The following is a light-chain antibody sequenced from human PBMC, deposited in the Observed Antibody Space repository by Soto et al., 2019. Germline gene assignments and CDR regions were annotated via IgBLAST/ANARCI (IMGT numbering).Light chain of an antibody. CDR2: AAS. V-gene: IGKV3-20*01. CDR3: QQCGSSPWT. CDR1: QSVSSGY. Sequence: EIVLTQSPGTLSLSPGDGATLSCRASQSVSSGYLAWYQQKPGQAPRLLIYAASSRATGIPDRFSGGGSGTDFTLTISRLEPEDFAVYYCQQCGSSPWTFGQGTKVDIK. J-gene: IGKJ1*01.